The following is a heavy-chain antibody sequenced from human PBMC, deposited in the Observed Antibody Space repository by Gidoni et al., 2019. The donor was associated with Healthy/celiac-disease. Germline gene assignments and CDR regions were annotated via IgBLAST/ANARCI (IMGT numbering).Heavy chain of an antibody. Sequence: EVQLVESGGGLVQPGRSLSLPCTASGFTFGDYAMSWVRQAPGKGLEWVGFIRSKAYGGTTEYAASVKGRFTISRDDSKSIAYLQMNSLKTEDTAVYYCTRDAPHYYDSSGTPSYWGQGTLVTVSS. CDR2: IRSKAYGGTT. V-gene: IGHV3-49*04. CDR3: TRDAPHYYDSSGTPSY. D-gene: IGHD3-22*01. CDR1: GFTFGDYA. J-gene: IGHJ4*02.